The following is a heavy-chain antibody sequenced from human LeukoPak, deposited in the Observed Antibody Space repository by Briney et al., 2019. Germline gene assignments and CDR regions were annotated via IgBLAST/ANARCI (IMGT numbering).Heavy chain of an antibody. Sequence: PSETLSLTCSVSGGSVSRGISYWSWIRQPPGVGLEWIAYISDSGGSDYTPSLRGRVTISLDTSKNQSALRLTSVTAADTAVYYCERVPAAGTGPDYWGQGTLVTVSS. D-gene: IGHD6-13*01. J-gene: IGHJ4*02. CDR2: ISDSGGS. V-gene: IGHV4-61*01. CDR3: ERVPAAGTGPDY. CDR1: GGSVSRGISY.